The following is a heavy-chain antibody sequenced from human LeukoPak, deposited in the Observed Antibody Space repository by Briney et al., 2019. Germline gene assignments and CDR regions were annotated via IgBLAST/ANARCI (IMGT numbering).Heavy chain of an antibody. D-gene: IGHD3-16*01. CDR1: RFNFSDHY. V-gene: IGHV3-11*01. CDR2: ISSGGTIT. CDR3: ARHHEYERNSYGMDA. J-gene: IGHJ6*02. Sequence: GGSLRLSCVASRFNFSDHYMSWIRQAPGKGLEWVSYISSGGTITYHADSVKGRFTVSRDNAKKSLYLQMSSLRGEDTAVYYCARHHEYERNSYGMDAWGQGTTVTVSS.